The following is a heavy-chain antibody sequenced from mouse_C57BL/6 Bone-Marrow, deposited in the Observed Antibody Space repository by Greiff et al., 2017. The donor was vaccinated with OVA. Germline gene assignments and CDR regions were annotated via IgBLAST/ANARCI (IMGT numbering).Heavy chain of an antibody. CDR3: ARRAY. J-gene: IGHJ3*01. Sequence: EVQLVESGGGLVKPGGSLKLSCAASGFTFSSYTMSWVRQTPEKRLEWVATISGGGGNTYYPDSVKGRFTISRDNAKNTLYLQMSSLGSEDTAWYYCARRAYWGQGTLVTVSA. V-gene: IGHV5-9*01. CDR2: ISGGGGNT. CDR1: GFTFSSYT.